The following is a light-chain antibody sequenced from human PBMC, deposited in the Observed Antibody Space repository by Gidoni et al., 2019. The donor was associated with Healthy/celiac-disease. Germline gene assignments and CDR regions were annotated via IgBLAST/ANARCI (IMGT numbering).Light chain of an antibody. CDR1: QSVSSSY. Sequence: PGERVTLSCRASQSVSSSYLTWYQQKPGQAPRLLIYGASTRATSIPARFSGSGSGTDFTLTITSLQPEDFAVYYCQQDYNLPPFGQXTKVEIK. V-gene: IGKV3D-7*01. CDR2: GAS. CDR3: QQDYNLPP. J-gene: IGKJ1*01.